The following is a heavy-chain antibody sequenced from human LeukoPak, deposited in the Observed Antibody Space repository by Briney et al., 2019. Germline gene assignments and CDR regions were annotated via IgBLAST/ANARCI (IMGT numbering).Heavy chain of an antibody. J-gene: IGHJ4*02. D-gene: IGHD2-15*01. CDR3: AKDPGGYCSGGSCYRPWDY. CDR1: GFTVSSNY. Sequence: QTGGSLRLSCAASGFTVSSNYMSWVRQAPGKGLEWVSVIYSGGSTYYADSVKGRFTISRDNSKNTLYLQMNSLRAEDTAVYYCAKDPGGYCSGGSCYRPWDYWGQGTLVTVSS. CDR2: IYSGGST. V-gene: IGHV3-66*01.